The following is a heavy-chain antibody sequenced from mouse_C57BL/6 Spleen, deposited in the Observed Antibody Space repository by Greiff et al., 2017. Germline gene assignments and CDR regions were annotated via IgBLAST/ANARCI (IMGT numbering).Heavy chain of an antibody. CDR2: IDPEDGDT. CDR1: GFNIKDYY. V-gene: IGHV14-1*01. D-gene: IGHD2-5*01. Sequence: VQLKESGAELVRPGASVKLSCTASGFNIKDYYMHWVKQRPEQGLEWMGRIDPEDGDTEYAPKFQGKATMTADTSSNTAYLQLSSLTSEDTAVYYCTTGDYSNYPFAMDYWGQGTSVTVSS. CDR3: TTGDYSNYPFAMDY. J-gene: IGHJ4*01.